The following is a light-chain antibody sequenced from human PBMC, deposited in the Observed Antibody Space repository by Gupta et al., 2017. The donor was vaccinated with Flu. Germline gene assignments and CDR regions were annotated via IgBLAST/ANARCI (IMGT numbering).Light chain of an antibody. V-gene: IGKV3-11*01. CDR3: QQQTT. CDR2: DAS. Sequence: LTQSPATLSLSPGERATLSCRASQSVSTFLAWYQQKPGQAPRLLIYDASNRATGIPARFSGSGSGTDFTLTISSLAPEDFAVYYCQQQTTFGPGTKVDIK. CDR1: QSVSTF. J-gene: IGKJ3*01.